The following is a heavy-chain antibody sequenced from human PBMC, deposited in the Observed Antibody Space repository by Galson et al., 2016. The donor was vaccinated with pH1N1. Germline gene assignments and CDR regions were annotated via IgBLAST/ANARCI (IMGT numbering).Heavy chain of an antibody. Sequence: SLRLSCAASGFTFSSCAMHWVRQAPDKGLEWVAVISYDGSHKYHADSVRGRFTISRDNSKNTLYLQMNSLNIDDTALYYCATEGYPPYQFGYWGRGALVTVSS. CDR2: ISYDGSHK. CDR1: GFTFSSCA. J-gene: IGHJ4*02. D-gene: IGHD2-2*01. CDR3: ATEGYPPYQFGY. V-gene: IGHV3-30-3*01.